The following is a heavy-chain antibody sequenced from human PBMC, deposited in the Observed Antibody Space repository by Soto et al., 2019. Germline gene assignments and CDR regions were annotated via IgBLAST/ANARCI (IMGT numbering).Heavy chain of an antibody. D-gene: IGHD3-9*01. CDR2: IHGNGGT. V-gene: IGHV4-39*01. CDR1: GDSISSSSYY. CDR3: ASRYGPSEFDH. J-gene: IGHJ4*02. Sequence: QLQLEESGLGLVKSSETLSLTCSVSGDSISSSSYYWGWIRQSPGEGLEWIGNIHGNGGTQYNPSLSGRVINSVDTSANQFSLRLTSVTAADTAVYYCASRYGPSEFDHWGQGSLVTVSS.